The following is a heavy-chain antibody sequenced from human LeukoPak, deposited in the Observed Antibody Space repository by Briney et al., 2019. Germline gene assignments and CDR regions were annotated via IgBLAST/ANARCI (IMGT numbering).Heavy chain of an antibody. J-gene: IGHJ3*02. D-gene: IGHD2-15*01. Sequence: GGSLRLSCAASGFTFSDYYMSWIRQAPGKGLEWVSYISSSGSTIYYADSVKGRFIISRDNAKNSLYLQMNSLRAEDTAVYYCARGPKACSGGSCYCFAFDIWGQGTMVTVSS. CDR2: ISSSGSTI. CDR1: GFTFSDYY. CDR3: ARGPKACSGGSCYCFAFDI. V-gene: IGHV3-11*01.